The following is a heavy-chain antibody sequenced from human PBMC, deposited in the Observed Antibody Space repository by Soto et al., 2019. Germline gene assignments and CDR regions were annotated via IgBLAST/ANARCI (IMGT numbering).Heavy chain of an antibody. CDR1: GDSISSGDYY. CDR3: AGYGHHQKGTDY. CDR2: IHSTGSA. V-gene: IGHV4-30-4*01. D-gene: IGHD5-18*01. J-gene: IGHJ4*02. Sequence: SETLSLTCTVSGDSISSGDYYWIWIRQPPGMGLEWVGHIHSTGSAYFNPTLKSRLSMSVDTSKNQFSLKLSSVTAADTAVYYCAGYGHHQKGTDYWGQGTLVTVSS.